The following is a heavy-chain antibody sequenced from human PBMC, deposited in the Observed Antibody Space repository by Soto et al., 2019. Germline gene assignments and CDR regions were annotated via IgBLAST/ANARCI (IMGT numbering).Heavy chain of an antibody. J-gene: IGHJ4*02. CDR2: IFSSGST. D-gene: IGHD5-12*01. CDR1: GGSISGYY. CDR3: AREGSYSAYNFAHGIQLWSFDF. Sequence: SETLSLTWTVSGGSISGYYWSWVRQPAGKGLEWIGRIFSSGSTNFNPSLESRVAMSVDTSKNHFSLNLSSVTAADMAVYYCAREGSYSAYNFAHGIQLWSFDFWGQGALVTVSS. V-gene: IGHV4-4*07.